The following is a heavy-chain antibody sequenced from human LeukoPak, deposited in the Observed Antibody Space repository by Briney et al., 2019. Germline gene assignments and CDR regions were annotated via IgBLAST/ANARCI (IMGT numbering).Heavy chain of an antibody. V-gene: IGHV4-4*07. J-gene: IGHJ6*02. CDR1: GGSISSYY. CDR2: VYTSGST. CDR3: ARMRKDSYYYYGMDV. Sequence: SETLSLTCTVSGGSISSYYWSWIRQPAGKGLEWIGRVYTSGSTNYNPSLKSRVTMSVDTSKNQFSLKLSSVTAADTAVYYCARMRKDSYYYYGMDVWGQGTTVTVSS.